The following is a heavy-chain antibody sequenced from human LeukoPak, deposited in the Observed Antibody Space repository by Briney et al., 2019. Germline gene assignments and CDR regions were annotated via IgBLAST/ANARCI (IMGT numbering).Heavy chain of an antibody. Sequence: PGGSLRLSCAASPFTYDDYAMYWVRQAPGKGLEWVSSISWSGNDIGYAGSVKGRFTISRDNAQNSLYLQMNSLRDEDTAFYYWARRPIHAAGEFDYWGQGTLVTVSS. D-gene: IGHD6-25*01. CDR1: PFTYDDYA. V-gene: IGHV3-9*01. J-gene: IGHJ4*02. CDR2: ISWSGNDI. CDR3: ARRPIHAAGEFDY.